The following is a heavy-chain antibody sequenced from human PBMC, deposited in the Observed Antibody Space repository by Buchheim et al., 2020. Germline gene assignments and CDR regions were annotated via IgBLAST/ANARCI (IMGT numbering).Heavy chain of an antibody. CDR1: GFTFSSYS. D-gene: IGHD4-23*01. CDR3: ARDDPYGGNPSFDY. Sequence: EVQLVESGGGLVQPGGSLRLSCAASGFTFSSYSMNWVRQAPGKGLEWVSYISSSSTIYYADSVKGRFTISRDNAKNSLYLQMNSLRDEDTAVYYCARDDPYGGNPSFDYWGQGTL. CDR2: ISSSSTI. V-gene: IGHV3-48*02. J-gene: IGHJ4*02.